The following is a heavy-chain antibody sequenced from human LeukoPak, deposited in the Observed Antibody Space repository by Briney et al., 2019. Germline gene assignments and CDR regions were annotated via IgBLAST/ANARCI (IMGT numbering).Heavy chain of an antibody. Sequence: GGSLRLSCEASGFTFSSYWMNWVRQAPGKGLEWVANIEHDGSEKYYVDSVKGRFTISRDNAKNSLYLQMNSLRAGDTAVYYCAREWGYGDYVADYWGQGTLVTVSS. D-gene: IGHD4-17*01. J-gene: IGHJ4*02. V-gene: IGHV3-7*01. CDR3: AREWGYGDYVADY. CDR1: GFTFSSYW. CDR2: IEHDGSEK.